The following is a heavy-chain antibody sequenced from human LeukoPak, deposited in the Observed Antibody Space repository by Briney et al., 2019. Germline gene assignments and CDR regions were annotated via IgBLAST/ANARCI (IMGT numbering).Heavy chain of an antibody. V-gene: IGHV3-20*04. CDR1: GFTLSSYE. CDR2: INWNGGST. J-gene: IGHJ4*02. CDR3: ARDRRGYYYDSSGYSPFVYYFDY. D-gene: IGHD3-22*01. Sequence: GGSLRLSCTASGFTLSSYEMSWIRQAPGKGLEWVSGINWNGGSTGYADSVKGRFTISRDNAKNSLYLQMNSLRAEDTALYYCARDRRGYYYDSSGYSPFVYYFDYWGQGTLVTVSS.